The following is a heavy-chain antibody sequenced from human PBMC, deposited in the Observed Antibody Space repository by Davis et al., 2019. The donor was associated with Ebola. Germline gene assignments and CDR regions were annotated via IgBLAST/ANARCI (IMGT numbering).Heavy chain of an antibody. CDR2: IDPSDSYT. D-gene: IGHD2/OR15-2a*01. J-gene: IGHJ6*02. V-gene: IGHV5-10-1*01. Sequence: GESLKISCEGSGYSFPSYWISWVRQMPGNGLEWVGRIDPSDSYTDYSPSFQGHVTISTDKSINTAYLQWNSLKASDTAMYFCTRHFVGKLFGMDVWGQGTMVIVSS. CDR1: GYSFPSYW. CDR3: TRHFVGKLFGMDV.